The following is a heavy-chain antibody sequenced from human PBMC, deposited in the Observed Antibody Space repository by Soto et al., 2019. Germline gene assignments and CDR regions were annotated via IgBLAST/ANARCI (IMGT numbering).Heavy chain of an antibody. CDR3: ARSPGGFTVATYFFDY. CDR2: IDWDDDK. V-gene: IGHV2-70*04. CDR1: GFALGNEGMR. Sequence: ASGPTLVNPPQTLTLTCKFSGFALGNEGMRVSWIRQPPGKALEWLARIDWDDDKFYSPSLRTRLAISKGTSKNQVVLTMTNVDPMDTATYYCARSPGGFTVATYFFDYWGQGTLVTVSS. D-gene: IGHD3-16*01. J-gene: IGHJ4*02.